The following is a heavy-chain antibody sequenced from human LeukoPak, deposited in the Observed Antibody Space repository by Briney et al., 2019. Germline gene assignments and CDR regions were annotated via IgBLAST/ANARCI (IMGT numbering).Heavy chain of an antibody. CDR1: GFTFSSYS. D-gene: IGHD6-19*01. CDR2: ISSSSSTI. V-gene: IGHV3-48*04. J-gene: IGHJ4*02. Sequence: PGGSLRLSCAASGFTFSSYSMNWVRQAPGKGLEWVSYISSSSSTIYYADSVKGRFTISRDNAKNSLYLQMNSLRAEDTAVYYCARGSDSSESPTFDYWGQGTLVTVSS. CDR3: ARGSDSSESPTFDY.